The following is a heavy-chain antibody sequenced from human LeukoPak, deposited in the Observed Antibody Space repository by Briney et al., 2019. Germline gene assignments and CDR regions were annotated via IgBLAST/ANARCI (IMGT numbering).Heavy chain of an antibody. CDR1: GYTFTGYY. V-gene: IGHV1-2*02. J-gene: IGHJ4*02. CDR2: INPNSGGT. CDR3: ARITTYYYDSSGPPPFDY. D-gene: IGHD3-22*01. Sequence: GASVKVSCKASGYTFTGYYMHWVRQAPGQGLEWMGWINPNSGGTNYAQKFQGRVTMTRDTSISTAYMELSRLRSDDTAVYYCARITTYYYDSSGPPPFDYGGQGTLVTVSS.